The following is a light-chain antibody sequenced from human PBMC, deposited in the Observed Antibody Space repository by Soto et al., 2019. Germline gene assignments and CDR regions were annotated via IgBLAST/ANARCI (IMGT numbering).Light chain of an antibody. CDR2: EVS. CDR3: TSYTSSSTPV. V-gene: IGLV2-14*01. Sequence: SALTQPASVSGSPGQSITISCTGTSGDVGGYNYVSWYQQRPGKVPKLMIYEVSNRPSGVSNRFSGSKSGNKASLTISGLQAEDEADYYCTSYTSSSTPVFGTGTKVTVL. CDR1: SGDVGGYNY. J-gene: IGLJ1*01.